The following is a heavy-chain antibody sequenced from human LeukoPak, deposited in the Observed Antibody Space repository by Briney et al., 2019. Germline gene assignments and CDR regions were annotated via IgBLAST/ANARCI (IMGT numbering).Heavy chain of an antibody. CDR2: IWYDGSHK. V-gene: IGHV3-33*01. J-gene: IGHJ4*02. D-gene: IGHD7-27*01. Sequence: PGRSLRLSCAASGFSFSSYGMNWVRQAPGKGLEWVAVIWYDGSHKYYADSVKGRCTISRDNSKNTLYLQINSLRAEDTAVYYCARDLSGVDYWGQGTLVTVSS. CDR1: GFSFSSYG. CDR3: ARDLSGVDY.